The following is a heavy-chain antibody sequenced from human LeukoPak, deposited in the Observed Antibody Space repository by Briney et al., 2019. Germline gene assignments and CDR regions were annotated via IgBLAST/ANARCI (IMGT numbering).Heavy chain of an antibody. J-gene: IGHJ4*02. Sequence: PSETLSLTCTVSGGFISGTIYYWGWIRQPPGKGLEWIGSIYSSGSTYYNPSLKSRATISVDTSKNQFSLKLTSVTASDTAVYYCSRDLRTGADFWGQGTLVTVSS. CDR3: SRDLRTGADF. CDR1: GGFISGTIYY. D-gene: IGHD1-1*01. CDR2: IYSSGST. V-gene: IGHV4-39*02.